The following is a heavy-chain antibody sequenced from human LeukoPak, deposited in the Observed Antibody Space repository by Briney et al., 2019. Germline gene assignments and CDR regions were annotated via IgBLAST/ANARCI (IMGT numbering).Heavy chain of an antibody. D-gene: IGHD4-17*01. V-gene: IGHV4-39*01. CDR3: ATSATVSTYNWFDP. J-gene: IGHJ5*02. CDR1: GGSISSNTYY. Sequence: SETLSLTCTVSGGSISSNTYYWGWIRRPPGKGLEWIGNIHYSGSTYYNPSLKSRVTISVDTSKNQFSLNLSSLAAADTAVYYCATSATVSTYNWFDPWGQGTLVTVSS. CDR2: IHYSGST.